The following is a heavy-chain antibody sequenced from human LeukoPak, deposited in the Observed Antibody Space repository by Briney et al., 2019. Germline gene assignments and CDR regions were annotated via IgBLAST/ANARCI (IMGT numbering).Heavy chain of an antibody. V-gene: IGHV3-21*01. CDR3: ATPPSATGNH. J-gene: IGHJ5*02. D-gene: IGHD7-27*01. CDR1: GFTFSSYS. CDR2: ISSSRSYI. Sequence: GGSLRLSCAASGFTFSSYSMNWVRQAPGKGLEWVSSISSSRSYIYYAASVKGRFTISRDNAKNSLYLQMNSLRAEDTAVYYCATPPSATGNHWGQGTLVTVSS.